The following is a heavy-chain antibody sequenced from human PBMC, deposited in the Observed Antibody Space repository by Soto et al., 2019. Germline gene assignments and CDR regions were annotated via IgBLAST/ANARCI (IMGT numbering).Heavy chain of an antibody. CDR3: ARGPRSCSYTSCYTIDY. D-gene: IGHD2-2*02. Sequence: ESGGGVVQPGRSLRLTCAVSGFTFNSHAMHWVRQAPGKGLEWVAVISYGGANNYYADSVKGRFTISRDNSQNTLFLQMNSLRHEDTAVYYCARGPRSCSYTSCYTIDYWGQGTLVTVSS. V-gene: IGHV3-30*03. CDR2: ISYGGANN. CDR1: GFTFNSHA. J-gene: IGHJ4*02.